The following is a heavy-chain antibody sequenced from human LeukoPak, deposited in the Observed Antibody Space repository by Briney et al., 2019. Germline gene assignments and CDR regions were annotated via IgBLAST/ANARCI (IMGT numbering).Heavy chain of an antibody. CDR3: ARLVIPGGNSPIDY. V-gene: IGHV5-51*01. CDR2: IYPGDSDT. J-gene: IGHJ4*02. Sequence: GESLKISCKGSGFTFNAYWIGWVRQMPGKGLEWMGIIYPGDSDTRYSPSFQGQVTISADKSITTAYLQWSSLKASDTAVYYCARLVIPGGNSPIDYWGQGTLVTVSS. CDR1: GFTFNAYW. D-gene: IGHD4-23*01.